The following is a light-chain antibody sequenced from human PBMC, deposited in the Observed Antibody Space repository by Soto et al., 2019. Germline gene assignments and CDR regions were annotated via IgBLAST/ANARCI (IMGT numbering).Light chain of an antibody. V-gene: IGKV3-11*01. J-gene: IGKJ4*01. CDR3: QHRTTWPLT. CDR2: DAS. Sequence: EIVLTQSPATLSLSPGERATLSCRASQNISRYVGWYQQRPGQAPRFLISDASDKATGIPARFSGSGSGTDFTLSISSLEPDDFAVYYCQHRTTWPLTFGGGPKVEIK. CDR1: QNISRY.